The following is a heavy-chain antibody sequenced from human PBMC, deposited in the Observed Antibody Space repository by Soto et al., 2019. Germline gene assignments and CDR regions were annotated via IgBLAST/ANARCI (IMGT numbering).Heavy chain of an antibody. CDR3: ARAYSGYDYFDY. CDR2: IYHSGST. D-gene: IGHD5-12*01. Sequence: SETLSLTCAVSCGSISSNNWWNWVRQPPGKGLEWIGKIYHSGSTSYNPSLKSRVTISVDKSKNQFSLKLTSVTAADTAVYYCARAYSGYDYFDYWGQGMLVTVSS. CDR1: CGSISSNNW. V-gene: IGHV4-4*02. J-gene: IGHJ4*02.